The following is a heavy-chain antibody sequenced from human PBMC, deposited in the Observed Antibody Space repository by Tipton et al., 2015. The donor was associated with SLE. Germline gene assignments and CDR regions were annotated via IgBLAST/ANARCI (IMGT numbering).Heavy chain of an antibody. CDR2: INHSGST. Sequence: AGLVKPSETLSLTCAVYGGSFSVYHWTWIRQPPGKGLEWIGEINHSGSTKYNPSLKSRVTMSVDTSKNQFSLRLNSVTAADTAVYYCARRCGMGLYRWGQGTLVPVSS. CDR1: GGSFSVYH. J-gene: IGHJ4*02. D-gene: IGHD3-3*01. V-gene: IGHV4-34*01. CDR3: ARRCGMGLYR.